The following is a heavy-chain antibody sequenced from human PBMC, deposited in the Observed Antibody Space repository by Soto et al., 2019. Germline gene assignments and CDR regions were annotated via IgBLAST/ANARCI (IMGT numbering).Heavy chain of an antibody. CDR2: ISYDGSNK. Sequence: QVQLVESGGGVVQPGRSLRLSCAASGFTFSSYAMHWVRQAPGKGLEWVAVISYDGSNKYYADSVKGRFTISRDNSKNTLYLQMNSLRAEDTAVYYCARDFSYSSSWYDDAFDIWGQGTMVTVSS. J-gene: IGHJ3*02. D-gene: IGHD6-13*01. V-gene: IGHV3-30-3*01. CDR3: ARDFSYSSSWYDDAFDI. CDR1: GFTFSSYA.